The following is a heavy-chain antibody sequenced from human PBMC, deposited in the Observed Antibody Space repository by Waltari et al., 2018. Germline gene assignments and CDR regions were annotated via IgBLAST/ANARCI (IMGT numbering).Heavy chain of an antibody. CDR2: IYYSGST. Sequence: QVQLQESGPGLVKPSETLSLTCTVSGGSISSHYWSWIRQPQGKGLEWIGCIYYSGSTNYNPALMSRVTISVDTSKNQFSLKLSSVTAADTAVYYCAGSSRTLDYWGQGTLVIVSS. D-gene: IGHD6-13*01. V-gene: IGHV4-59*11. CDR1: GGSISSHY. CDR3: AGSSRTLDY. J-gene: IGHJ4*02.